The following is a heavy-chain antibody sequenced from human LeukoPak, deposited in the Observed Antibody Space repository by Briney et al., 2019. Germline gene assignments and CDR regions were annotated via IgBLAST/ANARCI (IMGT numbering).Heavy chain of an antibody. CDR3: ARDTRIRGFSYYYMDV. V-gene: IGHV3-7*01. CDR1: GFTFSSYW. Sequence: GESLRLSCAASGFTFSSYWMSWVRQAPGKGLEWVANIKQDGSEKYYVDSVKGRFTISRDNAKNSLYLQMNSLGAEDTAVYHCARDTRIRGFSYYYMDVWGKGTTVTISS. CDR2: IKQDGSEK. J-gene: IGHJ6*03. D-gene: IGHD5-18*01.